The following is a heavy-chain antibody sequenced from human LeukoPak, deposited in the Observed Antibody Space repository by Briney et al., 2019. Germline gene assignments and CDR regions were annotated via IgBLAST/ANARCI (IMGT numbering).Heavy chain of an antibody. D-gene: IGHD2/OR15-2a*01. V-gene: IGHV3-48*04. Sequence: GGSLRLSCAASGFTFSSYSMNWVRQAPGKGLEWVSYISSSSSTIYYADSVKGRFAISKDNAKNTVYLQMNSLRAEDTAVYYCVSFYETYWGRGTLVTVSS. CDR3: VSFYETY. J-gene: IGHJ4*02. CDR2: ISSSSSTI. CDR1: GFTFSSYS.